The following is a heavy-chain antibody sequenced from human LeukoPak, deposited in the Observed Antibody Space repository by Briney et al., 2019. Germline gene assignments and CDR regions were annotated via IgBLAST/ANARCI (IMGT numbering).Heavy chain of an antibody. V-gene: IGHV4-34*01. D-gene: IGHD2-2*02. CDR3: ARGVGGYCSSTSCYKVDWFDP. Sequence: SETLSLTCAVYGGSFSGYYWSWTRQPPGKGLEWIGEINHSGSTNYNPSLKSRVTISVDTSKNQFSLKLSSVTAADTAVYYCARGVGGYCSSTSCYKVDWFDPWGQGTLVTVSS. CDR2: INHSGST. CDR1: GGSFSGYY. J-gene: IGHJ5*02.